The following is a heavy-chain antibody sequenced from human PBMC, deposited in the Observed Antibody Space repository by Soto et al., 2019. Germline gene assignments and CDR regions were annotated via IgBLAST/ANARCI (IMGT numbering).Heavy chain of an antibody. V-gene: IGHV1-18*01. CDR3: ARDRVNLDGYNYFDY. J-gene: IGHJ4*02. Sequence: ASVKVSCKASGYTFTSYGISWVRQAPGQGLEWMGWISAYNGNTNYAQKLQGRVTMTTDTSTSTAYMELRSLRSDDTAVYYCARDRVNLDGYNYFDYWGQGTLVTVSS. CDR2: ISAYNGNT. CDR1: GYTFTSYG. D-gene: IGHD5-12*01.